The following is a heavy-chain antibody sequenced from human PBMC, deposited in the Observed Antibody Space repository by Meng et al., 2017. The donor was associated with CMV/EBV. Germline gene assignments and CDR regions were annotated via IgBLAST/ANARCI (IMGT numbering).Heavy chain of an antibody. Sequence: SQTLSLTCAIYGGSIGEYYWAWIRQAPAKGLEWIGEINHRGVTNTNPSPASRATLSIDTSKNQFSLKLISMTAVDTAMYYCARLPDVVDGGLVTGNWVDPWGQGTLVTVSS. CDR2: INHRGVT. CDR3: ARLPDVVDGGLVTGNWVDP. V-gene: IGHV4-34*04. D-gene: IGHD5-18*01. J-gene: IGHJ5*02. CDR1: GGSIGEYY.